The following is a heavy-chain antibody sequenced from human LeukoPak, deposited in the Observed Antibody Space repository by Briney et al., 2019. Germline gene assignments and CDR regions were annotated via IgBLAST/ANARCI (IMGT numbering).Heavy chain of an antibody. CDR2: ISSTSGST. V-gene: IGHV3-23*01. D-gene: IGHD5-24*01. Sequence: GSLRLSCAASGFPFSSYAMSWVRQAPEKGLQCVSAISSTSGSTFYADSVKGRFTISRGNSKNTLYLQMNGLTAEDTAVYYCAKDGEGYPYYFDFWGQGILVTVSS. J-gene: IGHJ4*02. CDR3: AKDGEGYPYYFDF. CDR1: GFPFSSYA.